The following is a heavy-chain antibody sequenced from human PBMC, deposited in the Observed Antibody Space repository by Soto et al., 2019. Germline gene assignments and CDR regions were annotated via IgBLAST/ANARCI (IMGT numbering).Heavy chain of an antibody. Sequence: SETLSLTCAVYGGSFSGYYWSWIRQPPGKGLEWIGEINHSGSTNYNPSLKSRVTISVDTSKNQFSLKLSSVTAADTAVYYCTSVDSGYWGQGTLVTVSS. V-gene: IGHV4-34*01. CDR1: GGSFSGYY. D-gene: IGHD5-12*01. CDR3: TSVDSGY. CDR2: INHSGST. J-gene: IGHJ4*02.